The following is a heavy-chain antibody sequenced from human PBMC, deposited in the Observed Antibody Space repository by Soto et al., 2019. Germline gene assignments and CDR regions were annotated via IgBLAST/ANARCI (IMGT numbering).Heavy chain of an antibody. Sequence: GGSLRLSCAASGFTFSSYGMHWVRQAPGKGLEWVAVIWYDGSNKYYADSVKGRFTISRDNAKNTLYLQMNGLRVEDTAVFYCARGNLPIVVVPAAIDYWGQGTQVTVSS. D-gene: IGHD2-2*01. V-gene: IGHV3-33*01. CDR3: ARGNLPIVVVPAAIDY. CDR1: GFTFSSYG. J-gene: IGHJ4*02. CDR2: IWYDGSNK.